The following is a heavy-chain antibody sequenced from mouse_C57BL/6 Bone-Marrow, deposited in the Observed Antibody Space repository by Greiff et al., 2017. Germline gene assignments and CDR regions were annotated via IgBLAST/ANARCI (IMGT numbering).Heavy chain of an antibody. CDR2: INYDGSST. CDR3: ARGYDDYFDY. Sequence: VQLKESEGGLVQPGSSMKLSCTASGFTFSDYYMAWVRQVPGKGLEWVANINYDGSSTYYLDYLKSRFIISRDNAKNILYLQMSSLKSEDTATYYCARGYDDYFDYWGQGTTLTVSS. D-gene: IGHD2-12*01. CDR1: GFTFSDYY. J-gene: IGHJ2*01. V-gene: IGHV5-16*01.